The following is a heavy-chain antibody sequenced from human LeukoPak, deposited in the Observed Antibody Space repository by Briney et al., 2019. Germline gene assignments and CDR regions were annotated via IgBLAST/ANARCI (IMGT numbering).Heavy chain of an antibody. CDR3: ARGLQVYPYYYYMDV. J-gene: IGHJ6*03. V-gene: IGHV1-8*01. Sequence: ASVKVSCKASGYTFTSYDINWVRQATGQGLEWMGWMNPNSGNTGYAQKFQGRVTMTRNTSISTAYMELSSLRSEDTAVYYCARGLQVYPYYYYMDVWGKGTTVTVSS. CDR1: GYTFTSYD. D-gene: IGHD6-6*01. CDR2: MNPNSGNT.